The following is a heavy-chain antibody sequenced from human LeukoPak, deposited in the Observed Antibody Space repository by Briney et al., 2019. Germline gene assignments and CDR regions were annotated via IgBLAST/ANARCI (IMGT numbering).Heavy chain of an antibody. CDR3: AREMGSGYARGDAFDI. D-gene: IGHD5-12*01. J-gene: IGHJ3*02. Sequence: SGYTFTSYXXXXXXQXPXXGLXXXXXXNPSGGSTSYAQKFQGRVTMTRDTSTSTVYMELSSLRSEDTAVYYCAREMGSGYARGDAFDIWGQGTMVTVSS. CDR2: XNPSGGST. V-gene: IGHV1-46*01. CDR1: GYTFTSYX.